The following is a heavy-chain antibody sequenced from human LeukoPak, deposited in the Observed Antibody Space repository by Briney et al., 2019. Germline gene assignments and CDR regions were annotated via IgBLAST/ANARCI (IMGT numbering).Heavy chain of an antibody. Sequence: SVKVSCKASGGTFSSYAISWVRQAPGQGLEWMGGIIPIFGTANYAQKFQGRVTITTDESTSTAYMELSSLRSEDTAVYYCARGYDFWSGFPHYYYYYMDVWGKGTTVTVSS. CDR1: GGTFSSYA. CDR2: IIPIFGTA. D-gene: IGHD3-3*01. CDR3: ARGYDFWSGFPHYYYYYMDV. V-gene: IGHV1-69*05. J-gene: IGHJ6*03.